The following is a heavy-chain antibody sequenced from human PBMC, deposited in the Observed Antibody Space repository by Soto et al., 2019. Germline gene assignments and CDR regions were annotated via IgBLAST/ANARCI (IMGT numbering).Heavy chain of an antibody. CDR3: ARDTELPTSLRDDFFYFGMDV. Sequence: ASVKVSCKASGYIFASHGISWVRQAPGRGLEWMGWISARDTNYAQKFKDRVTMTTDTSTDTAYMELRSLRSDDTAVYFCARDTELPTSLRDDFFYFGMDVWGQGTTVTVSS. CDR2: ISARDT. D-gene: IGHD3-10*01. J-gene: IGHJ6*02. CDR1: GYIFASHG. V-gene: IGHV1-18*04.